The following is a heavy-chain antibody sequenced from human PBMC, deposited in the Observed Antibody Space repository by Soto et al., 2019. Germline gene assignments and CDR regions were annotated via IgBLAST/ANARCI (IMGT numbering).Heavy chain of an antibody. J-gene: IGHJ5*02. V-gene: IGHV1-18*01. CDR2: ISAYNGNT. CDR1: GYTFTSYG. CDR3: ARSITIFGVVINWFDP. D-gene: IGHD3-3*01. Sequence: QVQLVQSGAEVRKPGASVKVSCKASGYTFTSYGISWVRQAPGQGLEWMGWISAYNGNTNYAQKLQGRVTMTTDTSTSTAYMELRSLRSDDTAVYYCARSITIFGVVINWFDPWGQGTLVTVSS.